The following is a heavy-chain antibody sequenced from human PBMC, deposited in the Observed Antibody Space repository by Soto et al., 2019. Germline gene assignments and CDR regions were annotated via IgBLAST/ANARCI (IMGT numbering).Heavy chain of an antibody. CDR3: ASELSGPARLDY. CDR1: GFTFSSYW. V-gene: IGHV3-7*01. CDR2: IRQDEKEK. D-gene: IGHD2-15*01. J-gene: IGHJ4*02. Sequence: PGGSLRLSCAGSGFTFSSYWMSWVRQAPGKGLEWVANIRQDEKEKYYVDSVKGRFTISRDDAKNSLYLQMNGLRVEDTAVYYCASELSGPARLDYWGQGTLVTVSS.